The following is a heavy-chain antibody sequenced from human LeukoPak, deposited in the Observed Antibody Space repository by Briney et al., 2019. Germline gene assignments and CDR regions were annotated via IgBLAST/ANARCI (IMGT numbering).Heavy chain of an antibody. CDR1: GFTFSSYG. V-gene: IGHV3-30*02. Sequence: GGSLRLSCAASGFTFSSYGMHWVRQAPGKGLEWVAFIRYDGSNKYYADSVKGRFTISRDNAKNSLYLQMNSLRAEDTALYYCARRASYSSSWYASYYYYMDVWGKGTTVTVSS. CDR3: ARRASYSSSWYASYYYYMDV. D-gene: IGHD6-13*01. J-gene: IGHJ6*03. CDR2: IRYDGSNK.